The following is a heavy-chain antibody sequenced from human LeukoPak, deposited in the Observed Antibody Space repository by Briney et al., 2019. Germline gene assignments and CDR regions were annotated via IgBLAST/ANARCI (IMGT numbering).Heavy chain of an antibody. CDR1: GGSISSYY. J-gene: IGHJ4*02. CDR3: ALYSSGWQGFDY. Sequence: SETLSLTCTVSGGSISSYYWSWIRQPPGKGLEWIGYIYYSGSTNYNPSLKSRVTISVDTSKNQFSLKLSSVTAADTAVYYCALYSSGWQGFDYWGQGTLVTVSS. D-gene: IGHD6-19*01. V-gene: IGHV4-59*12. CDR2: IYYSGST.